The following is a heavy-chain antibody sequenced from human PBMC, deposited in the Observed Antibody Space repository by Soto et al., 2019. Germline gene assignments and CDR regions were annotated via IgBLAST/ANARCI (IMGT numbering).Heavy chain of an antibody. J-gene: IGHJ5*02. CDR2: INVDNGET. Sequence: QVQLVQSGAEVKKPRASVKVSCKASGYNFMRYGFTWVRQAPGQGLEWVGWINVDNGETKYPQKIQGRVTMTTDTSTSTVYMELRSLTSDDTAVYYCARWISGGYPDWFDPWGHGTLVTVSS. CDR3: ARWISGGYPDWFDP. D-gene: IGHD1-26*01. V-gene: IGHV1-18*04. CDR1: GYNFMRYG.